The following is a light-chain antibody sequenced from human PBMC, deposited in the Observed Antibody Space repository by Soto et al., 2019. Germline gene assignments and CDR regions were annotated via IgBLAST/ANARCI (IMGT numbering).Light chain of an antibody. CDR2: DAS. Sequence: DIQMTQSPSSLSASVGDRVTITCQASQDISNYLNWYQQKPGKAPKLLIYDASNLETGVPSRFSGSGSGTDFTFTISSLQPEDIATYYCQHYDNLLGLTFGGGTKVEIK. J-gene: IGKJ4*01. V-gene: IGKV1-33*01. CDR3: QHYDNLLGLT. CDR1: QDISNY.